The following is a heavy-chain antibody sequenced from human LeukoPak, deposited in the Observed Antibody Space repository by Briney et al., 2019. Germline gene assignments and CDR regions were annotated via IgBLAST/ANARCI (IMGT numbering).Heavy chain of an antibody. CDR2: VYYSGST. V-gene: IGHV4-59*08. CDR3: ARLPEGAYDFWSGYYT. J-gene: IGHJ5*02. Sequence: SETLSLTCTVSGGSISSYYWSWIRQPPGKGLECIGYVYYSGSTNYNPSLKSRVTISVDTSKNQFSLKLSSVTAADTAVYYCARLPEGAYDFWSGYYTWGQGTLVTVSS. CDR1: GGSISSYY. D-gene: IGHD3-3*01.